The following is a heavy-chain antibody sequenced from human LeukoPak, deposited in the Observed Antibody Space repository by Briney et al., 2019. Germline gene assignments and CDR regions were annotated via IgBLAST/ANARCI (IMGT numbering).Heavy chain of an antibody. D-gene: IGHD6-6*01. V-gene: IGHV3-23*01. CDR3: AKEGRSSSRGGADY. CDR2: ISGGGDGT. CDR1: GFTFSGYA. Sequence: GGSLRLSCAASGFTFSGYAMSWARQAPGKGLEWVSAISGGGDGTYYVDSVKGRFTISRDNSKSTLYLQMNSLRADGTAVYHCAKEGRSSSRGGADYWGQGTLVTVSS. J-gene: IGHJ4*02.